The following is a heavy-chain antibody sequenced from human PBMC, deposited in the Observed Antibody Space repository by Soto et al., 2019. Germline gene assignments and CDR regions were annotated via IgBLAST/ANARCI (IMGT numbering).Heavy chain of an antibody. J-gene: IGHJ4*02. CDR2: IYYSGST. V-gene: IGHV4-30-4*01. CDR1: GGSISSGDYY. CDR3: ASTGYDKLSPAISPLDY. D-gene: IGHD5-12*01. Sequence: SETLSLTCTVSGGSISSGDYYWRWIRQPPGKGLEWIGYIYYSGSTYYNPSLKSRVTISVDTSKNQFSLKLSSVTAADTAVYYCASTGYDKLSPAISPLDYWGQGTLVTVSS.